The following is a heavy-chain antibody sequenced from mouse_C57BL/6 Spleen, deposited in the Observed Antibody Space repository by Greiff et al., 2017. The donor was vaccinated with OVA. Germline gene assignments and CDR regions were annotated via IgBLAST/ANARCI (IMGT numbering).Heavy chain of an antibody. CDR2: IHPNSGST. D-gene: IGHD3-2*02. V-gene: IGHV1-64*01. Sequence: QVQLQQPGAELVKPGASVKLSCKASGYTFTSYWMHWVKQRPGQGLEWIGMIHPNSGSTNYNEKFKSKATLTVDKSSSTAYMQLSSLTSEDAAVYYCASAAQANAMDYWGQGTSVTVSS. J-gene: IGHJ4*01. CDR1: GYTFTSYW. CDR3: ASAAQANAMDY.